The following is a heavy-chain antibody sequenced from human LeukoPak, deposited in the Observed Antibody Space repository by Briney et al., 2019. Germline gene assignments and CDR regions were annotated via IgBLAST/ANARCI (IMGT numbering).Heavy chain of an antibody. Sequence: GGSLRLSCAASGFTFSDFYMTWIRQAPGKGLEWGSYISTSGSSTNYADSRKGRFTISRDNAKKSLYLQMNPLRGDDTAVYYCARLGGWSFDYWGQGTLVTVSS. CDR2: ISTSGSST. V-gene: IGHV3-11*03. CDR1: GFTFSDFY. D-gene: IGHD3-16*01. CDR3: ARLGGWSFDY. J-gene: IGHJ4*02.